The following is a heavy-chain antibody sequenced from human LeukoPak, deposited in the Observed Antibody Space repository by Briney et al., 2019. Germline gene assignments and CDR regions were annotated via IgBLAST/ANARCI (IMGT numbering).Heavy chain of an antibody. CDR2: VSGSGGST. V-gene: IGHV3-23*01. Sequence: PGGSLRLSCAASGFTVSSNYMSWVRQAPGKGLEWVSTVSGSGGSTYYADSVKGRFTISRDNSKNTLYLQMNSLRADDTAVYYCAKDGANIPGGDAFDIWGQGTMVTVSS. CDR3: AKDGANIPGGDAFDI. J-gene: IGHJ3*02. CDR1: GFTVSSNY.